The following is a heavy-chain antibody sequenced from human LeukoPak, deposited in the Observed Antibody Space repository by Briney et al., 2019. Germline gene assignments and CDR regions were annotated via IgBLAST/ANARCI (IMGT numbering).Heavy chain of an antibody. CDR3: ARCVGVRGATARYWFDP. J-gene: IGHJ5*02. Sequence: PSETLSLTCTVSGGSISSYYWSWVRQPAGKGLEWVGRIYTSGSTNYNPSLKTRVTMSVDTSKNQFSLKLSSVTAADTAVYYSARCVGVRGATARYWFDPWGQGTLVTVSS. CDR2: IYTSGST. V-gene: IGHV4-4*07. CDR1: GGSISSYY. D-gene: IGHD3-10*01.